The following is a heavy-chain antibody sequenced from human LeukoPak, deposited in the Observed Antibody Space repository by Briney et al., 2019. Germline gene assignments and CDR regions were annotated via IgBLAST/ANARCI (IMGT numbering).Heavy chain of an antibody. J-gene: IGHJ4*02. CDR1: GGSISNYY. V-gene: IGHV4-59*08. CDR3: ARHGGSYFYY. Sequence: SETLSLTCTVSGGSISNYYWSWIRQAPGKGLEWIGYTYYSGTTKYNPSLMSRVTISVDTSKNQFSLRLSSVAAGDTAVYYCARHGGSYFYYWGQGTLVTVSS. CDR2: TYYSGTT. D-gene: IGHD1-26*01.